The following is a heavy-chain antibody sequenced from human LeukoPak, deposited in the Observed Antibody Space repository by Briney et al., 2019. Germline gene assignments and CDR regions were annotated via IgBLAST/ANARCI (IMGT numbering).Heavy chain of an antibody. V-gene: IGHV6-1*01. Sequence: SQTLSLTCALSGDTVSSNSAAWNWIRQFPSRGLEWLGRTYYRSKWYDDYAVSVKSRITINPDTSKNQFSLQLNSVTPDDTAVYYCAKDSGFGLNGFDPWGQGTLVTVSS. CDR1: GDTVSSNSAA. CDR3: AKDSGFGLNGFDP. D-gene: IGHD3-16*01. CDR2: TYYRSKWYD. J-gene: IGHJ5*02.